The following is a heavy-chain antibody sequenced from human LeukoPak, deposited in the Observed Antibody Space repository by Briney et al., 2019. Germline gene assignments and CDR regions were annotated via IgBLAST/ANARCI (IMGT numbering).Heavy chain of an antibody. Sequence: GGSLRLSCAASGFTFSSYEMNWVRQAPGKGLEWVSYISSSGSTIYYADSVKGRFTISRDNAKNSLYLQMNSLRAEDTAVYYCARKPRITMIMDVWGKGTTVTISS. J-gene: IGHJ6*03. V-gene: IGHV3-48*03. D-gene: IGHD3-22*01. CDR2: ISSSGSTI. CDR1: GFTFSSYE. CDR3: ARKPRITMIMDV.